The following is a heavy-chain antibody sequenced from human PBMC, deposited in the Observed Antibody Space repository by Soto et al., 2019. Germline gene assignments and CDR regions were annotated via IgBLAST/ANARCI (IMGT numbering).Heavy chain of an antibody. J-gene: IGHJ6*03. D-gene: IGHD3-10*01. CDR1: GGSFSGYY. CDR2: INHSGST. CDR3: ARVRGLLWFGELSAYYYYYMDV. Sequence: PSETLSLTCAVYGGSFSGYYWSWIRQPPGKGLEWIGEINHSGSTNYNPSLKSRVTISVDTSKNQFSLKLSSVTAADTAVYYCARVRGLLWFGELSAYYYYYMDVWGKGTTVTVSS. V-gene: IGHV4-34*01.